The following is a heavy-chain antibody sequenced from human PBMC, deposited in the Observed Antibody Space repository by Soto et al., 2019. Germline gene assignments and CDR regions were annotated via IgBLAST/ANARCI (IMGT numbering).Heavy chain of an antibody. CDR3: ARKDKSGYFNWFDP. V-gene: IGHV5-51*01. CDR2: IYPSDSDT. Sequence: LKISCRTSGYRFTSYWIAWVRQMPGKGLEWMGIIYPSDSDTRYSPSFQGQVTISADRSTSTVFLQWASLKASDTAVYFCARKDKSGYFNWFDPWGQGTLVTVSS. J-gene: IGHJ5*02. D-gene: IGHD3-22*01. CDR1: GYRFTSYW.